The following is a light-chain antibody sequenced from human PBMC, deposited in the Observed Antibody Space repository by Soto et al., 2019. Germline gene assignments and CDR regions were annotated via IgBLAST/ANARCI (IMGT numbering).Light chain of an antibody. CDR3: SSYTSSSTPYV. CDR2: EVR. Sequence: QSALTQPASVSGSPGQSITISCTGTSSDVGGYNYVSWYQQHPGKAPKLMISEVRNRPSGVSNRFSGSKSGNTASLTISGLQAEDESDYYCSSYTSSSTPYVFGTGTKVTVL. J-gene: IGLJ1*01. CDR1: SSDVGGYNY. V-gene: IGLV2-14*01.